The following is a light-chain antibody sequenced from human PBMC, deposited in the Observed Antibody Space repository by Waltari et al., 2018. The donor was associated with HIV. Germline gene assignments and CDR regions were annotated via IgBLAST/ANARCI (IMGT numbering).Light chain of an antibody. CDR2: DAS. Sequence: IQMTQSPPSLSASVVDKVTITCQAIQDISNFLNWFQHKPGKAPKLLIYDASSLETGVPSRFSGSASGTYFTLTINSLQPEDIATYFCQQYDHLPITFGQGTRLEIK. J-gene: IGKJ5*01. CDR3: QQYDHLPIT. CDR1: QDISNF. V-gene: IGKV1-33*01.